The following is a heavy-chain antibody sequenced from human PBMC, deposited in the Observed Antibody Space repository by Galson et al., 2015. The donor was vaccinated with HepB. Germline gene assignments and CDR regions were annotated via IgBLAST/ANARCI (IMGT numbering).Heavy chain of an antibody. D-gene: IGHD3-3*01. J-gene: IGHJ6*02. Sequence: SLRLSCAASGFTFKNYAIHWVRQAPGRGLEWVAVISYDGSNKYYADSVKGRFTISRDNSKNTVYLQMNSMRAEDTAVYYCAKGFYNFVVMARYYFYCMDVWGQGTTVTVSS. CDR3: AKGFYNFVVMARYYFYCMDV. CDR2: ISYDGSNK. V-gene: IGHV3-30*18. CDR1: GFTFKNYA.